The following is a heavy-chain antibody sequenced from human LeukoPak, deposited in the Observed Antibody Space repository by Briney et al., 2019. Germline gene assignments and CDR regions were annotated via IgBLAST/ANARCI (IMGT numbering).Heavy chain of an antibody. V-gene: IGHV1-2*02. CDR3: ARDRGSGYYSDLDY. CDR1: GYTFTGYY. J-gene: IGHJ4*02. Sequence: GASVKVSCKASGYTFTGYYIHWVRQAPGQGLECMGWINSNTGGTNYAQKFRGRVTMTRDTSISTAYMEPSRLRSDDTAVYFCARDRGSGYYSDLDYWGQGTLVTVSS. D-gene: IGHD5-12*01. CDR2: INSNTGGT.